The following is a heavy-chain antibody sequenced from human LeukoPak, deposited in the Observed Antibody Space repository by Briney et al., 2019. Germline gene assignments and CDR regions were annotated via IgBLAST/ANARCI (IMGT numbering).Heavy chain of an antibody. CDR3: ATGPDYSNYYYMDV. D-gene: IGHD4-11*01. V-gene: IGHV1-24*01. CDR2: FDPEDGET. CDR1: GHTLTELS. J-gene: IGHJ6*03. Sequence: ASVKVSCKVSGHTLTELSMHWVRQAPGKGLEWMGGFDPEDGETIYAQKFQGRVTMTEDTSTDTAYMELSSLRSEDTAVYYCATGPDYSNYYYMDVWGKGTTVTVSS.